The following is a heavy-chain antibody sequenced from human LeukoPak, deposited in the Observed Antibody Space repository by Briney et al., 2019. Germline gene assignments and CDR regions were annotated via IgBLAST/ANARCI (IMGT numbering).Heavy chain of an antibody. D-gene: IGHD3-22*01. J-gene: IGHJ3*02. CDR1: GFTFSSYT. V-gene: IGHV3-21*01. Sequence: GGSLRLSCAASGFTFSSYTINWVRQAPGKGLQWVSSISGSGSSIYYADSVKGRFTVSRDNAKNSLSLQMNRLRAEDTAVYYCARDDYFDISGYYSDNAFDIWGQGTMVTVSS. CDR3: ARDDYFDISGYYSDNAFDI. CDR2: ISGSGSSI.